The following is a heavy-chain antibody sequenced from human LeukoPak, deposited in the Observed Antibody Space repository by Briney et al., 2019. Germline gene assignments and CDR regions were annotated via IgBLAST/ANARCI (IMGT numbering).Heavy chain of an antibody. CDR2: IKQDGSEK. D-gene: IGHD5-18*01. Sequence: GGSLRISCAASGFILSCHWVSWVRPGPGKGPEWVANIKQDGSEKYYVDSVKGRFTISRDNAKNSLYLQMNSLRAEDTAVYYCARDSGYSCRYWGQGTLVTVSS. V-gene: IGHV3-7*01. J-gene: IGHJ4*02. CDR1: GFILSCHW. CDR3: ARDSGYSCRY.